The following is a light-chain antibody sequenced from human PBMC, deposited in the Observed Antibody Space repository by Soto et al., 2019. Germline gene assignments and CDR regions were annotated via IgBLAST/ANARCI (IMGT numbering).Light chain of an antibody. CDR2: AAS. J-gene: IGKJ1*01. V-gene: IGKV1-8*01. Sequence: AIRMTKSPSSFSASTGDRVTITCRASKGISSYLAWYQQKPGKAPKLLIYAASTLQSGVPSRFSGSGSGTDFTLTISCLQSEDFATYYCQQYYSYPRTFGQGTKVDSK. CDR3: QQYYSYPRT. CDR1: KGISSY.